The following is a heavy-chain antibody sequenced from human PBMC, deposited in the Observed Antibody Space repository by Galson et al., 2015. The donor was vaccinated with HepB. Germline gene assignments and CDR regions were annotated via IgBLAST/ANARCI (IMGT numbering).Heavy chain of an antibody. D-gene: IGHD3-10*01. J-gene: IGHJ6*02. CDR1: GYNFGTFW. CDR3: ARRFFGEEDGAYYYYGLDV. CDR2: IYPDSSAT. Sequence: QSGAEVKKPGESLKISCKASGYNFGTFWITWVRQMPGKGLEWMAIIYPDSSATTYSPSFQGQVSLSVDRSTNTAYLQWKSLKVSDSAIYYCARRFFGEEDGAYYYYGLDVWGQGTTVSVSS. V-gene: IGHV5-51*03.